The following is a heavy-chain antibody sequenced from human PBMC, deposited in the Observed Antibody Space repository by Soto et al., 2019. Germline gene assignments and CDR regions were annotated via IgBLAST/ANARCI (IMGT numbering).Heavy chain of an antibody. J-gene: IGHJ6*03. Sequence: SETLSLTCAVSSGSISSSNWWSWVRQPPGKGLEWIGEIYHSGSTNYNPSLKSRVTISVDKSKNQFSLKLSSVTAADTAVYYCARGVVADSYYYYYYMEVWGKGTTVTVSS. CDR2: IYHSGST. D-gene: IGHD2-15*01. V-gene: IGHV4-4*02. CDR3: ARGVVADSYYYYYYMEV. CDR1: SGSISSSNW.